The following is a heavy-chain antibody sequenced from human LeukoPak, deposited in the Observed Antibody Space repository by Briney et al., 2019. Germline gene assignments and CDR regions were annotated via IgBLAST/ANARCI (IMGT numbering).Heavy chain of an antibody. Sequence: SVKVSCKASGGNFSNSDITWVRQAPGQGLKWVGGFIPIFGTSNYAQEFQGRVTITADESTNTAYMELSSLRSEDTAVYYCARDLGGDYYDSTGYSGGWFDPWGQGTLVTVSS. CDR1: GGNFSNSD. CDR3: ARDLGGDYYDSTGYSGGWFDP. CDR2: FIPIFGTS. J-gene: IGHJ5*02. V-gene: IGHV1-69*01. D-gene: IGHD3-22*01.